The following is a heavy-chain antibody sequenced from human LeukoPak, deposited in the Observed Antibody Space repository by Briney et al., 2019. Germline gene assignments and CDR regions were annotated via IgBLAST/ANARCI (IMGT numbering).Heavy chain of an antibody. Sequence: SETLSLTCTVSGGSISSGDYYWSWIRQPPGKGLEWIGYIYYSGSTYYNPSLKSRVTISVDTSKNQFSLKLSSVTAADTAVYYCASLGITMVRGAADYWGQGTLVTVSS. CDR3: ASLGITMVRGAADY. V-gene: IGHV4-30-4*01. D-gene: IGHD3-10*01. CDR1: GGSISSGDYY. J-gene: IGHJ4*02. CDR2: IYYSGST.